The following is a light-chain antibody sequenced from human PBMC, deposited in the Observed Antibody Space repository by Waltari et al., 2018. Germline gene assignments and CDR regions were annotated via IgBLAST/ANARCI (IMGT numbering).Light chain of an antibody. J-gene: IGKJ1*01. V-gene: IGKV3-20*01. CDR3: QNYVRLPAT. CDR2: HAS. Sequence: EIMLTQSPGTLSLSPGERATLSCKASKSIRTYLAWYQQKPGQAPRLLIYHASSRATGIPDRFSGSGSGTDCSLTISRLEPEDFAVYYCQNYVRLPATFGQGTKVEIK. CDR1: KSIRTY.